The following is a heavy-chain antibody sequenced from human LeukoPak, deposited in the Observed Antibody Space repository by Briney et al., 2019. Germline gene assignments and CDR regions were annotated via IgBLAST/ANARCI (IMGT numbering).Heavy chain of an antibody. D-gene: IGHD2-2*01. J-gene: IGHJ6*02. CDR1: GYTFTSYG. V-gene: IGHV1-18*01. CDR3: ASGTPRYCSSTSCYVGNYYYYGMDV. Sequence: ASVKVSCKASGYTFTSYGISWVRQAPGQGLEWMGWISAYNGNTNYAQKLQGRVTMTTDTPTSTAYMELRSLRSDDTAVYYCASGTPRYCSSTSCYVGNYYYYGMDVWGQGTTVTVSS. CDR2: ISAYNGNT.